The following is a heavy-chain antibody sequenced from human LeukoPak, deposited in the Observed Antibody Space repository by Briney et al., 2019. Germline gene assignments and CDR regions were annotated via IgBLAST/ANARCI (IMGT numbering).Heavy chain of an antibody. D-gene: IGHD1-26*01. CDR3: AKEVSGSYYGDY. CDR2: IRYDGSNK. V-gene: IGHV3-30*02. J-gene: IGHJ4*02. CDR1: GFTFSSYG. Sequence: PGGSLRLSCAASGFTFSSYGMHWVRQAPGKGLEWVAFIRYDGSNKYYADSVKGRFTISRDNSKNTLYLQMNSLRAEDTAVYCCAKEVSGSYYGDYWGQGTLVTVSS.